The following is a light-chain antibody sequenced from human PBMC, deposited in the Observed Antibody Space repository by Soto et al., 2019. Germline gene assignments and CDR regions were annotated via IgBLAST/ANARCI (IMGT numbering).Light chain of an antibody. V-gene: IGKV3D-11*01. CDR3: QHRSSWPLT. Sequence: EILMTQSPSTLAVSPGERATLSCRASQGIKDYVAWFQQKPGQAPRLLIYGASTRATAIPARFSGSGSGTDFTLTISSLEPEDFEVYYCQHRSSWPLTFGGGTKVDIK. J-gene: IGKJ4*01. CDR1: QGIKDY. CDR2: GAS.